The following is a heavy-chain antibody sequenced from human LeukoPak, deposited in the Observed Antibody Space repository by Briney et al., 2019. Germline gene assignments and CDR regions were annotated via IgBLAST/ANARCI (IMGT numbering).Heavy chain of an antibody. CDR3: TRSSHSSGWYGQTY. J-gene: IGHJ4*02. CDR2: ISGSGGST. CDR1: GFTFSSYA. V-gene: IGHV3-23*01. Sequence: PGGSLRLSCAASGFTFSSYAMSWVRQAPGKGLEWVSAISGSGGSTYYADSVKGRFTISRDNSKNTLYLQMNSLRAEDTAVYYCTRSSHSSGWYGQTYWGQGTLVTVSS. D-gene: IGHD6-19*01.